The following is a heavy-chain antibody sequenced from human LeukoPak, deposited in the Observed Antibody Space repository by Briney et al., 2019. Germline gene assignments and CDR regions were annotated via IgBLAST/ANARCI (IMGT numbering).Heavy chain of an antibody. CDR3: ASPGGVPTPDP. V-gene: IGHV3-23*01. D-gene: IGHD3-16*01. CDR2: ISGSGGST. CDR1: GLTFSSYA. J-gene: IGHJ5*02. Sequence: GGSLRLSCAASGLTFSSYAMSWVRWAPGKGLEWVSAISGSGGSTYYADSVKGRFAISRDNSKNTLHLQMNSLRAEDTAVYYCASPGGVPTPDPWGQGTLVTVSS.